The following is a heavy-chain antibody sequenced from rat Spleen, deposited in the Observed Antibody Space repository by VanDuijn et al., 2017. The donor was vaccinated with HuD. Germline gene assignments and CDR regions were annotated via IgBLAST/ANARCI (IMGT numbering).Heavy chain of an antibody. V-gene: IGHV5-17*01. J-gene: IGHJ3*01. Sequence: EVQLEESGGGLIQPGGSLKLSCAASGFTFSDYAMAWVRQAPKKGLEWVATIIYDGSVTHYRDSVKGRFTISRNNAKSTLYLQMDSLRSEDTATYYCARQKGGYSERFFDFWGQGTLVTVSS. CDR1: GFTFSDYA. CDR3: ARQKGGYSERFFDF. CDR2: IIYDGSVT. D-gene: IGHD1-11*01.